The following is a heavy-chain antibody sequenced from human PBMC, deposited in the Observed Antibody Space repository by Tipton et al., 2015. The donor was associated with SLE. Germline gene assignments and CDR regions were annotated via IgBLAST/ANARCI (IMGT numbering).Heavy chain of an antibody. CDR2: IYYSGST. J-gene: IGHJ4*02. V-gene: IGHV4-59*12. CDR1: GGSISSYY. CDR3: ARDGYSSGYAVGFDY. D-gene: IGHD6-19*01. Sequence: TLSLTCTVSGGSISSYYWSWIRQPPGKGLEWIGYIYYSGSTNYNPSLKSRVTISVDTSKNQFSLKLSSVTAADKAVYYCARDGYSSGYAVGFDYWGQGTLVTVSS.